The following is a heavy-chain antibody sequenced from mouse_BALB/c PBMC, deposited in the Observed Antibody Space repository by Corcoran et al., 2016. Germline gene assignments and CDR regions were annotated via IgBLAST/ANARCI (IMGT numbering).Heavy chain of an antibody. CDR3: ALTGTYYAMDY. CDR1: GYTFTSYV. D-gene: IGHD4-1*01. J-gene: IGHJ4*01. Sequence: EVQLQQSGPELVKPGASVKMSCKASGYTFTSYVMHWVKQKPGQGLEWIGNINPYNDGTKYNEKFKGKATLTSDKSSSTAYMELSSLTSEDSAVYYCALTGTYYAMDYWGQGTSVTVSS. V-gene: IGHV1S136*01. CDR2: INPYNDGT.